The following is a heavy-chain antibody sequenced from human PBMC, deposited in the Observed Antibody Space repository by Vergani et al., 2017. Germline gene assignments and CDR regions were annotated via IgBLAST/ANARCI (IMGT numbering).Heavy chain of an antibody. CDR2: INHSGST. CDR1: GRSFSGYY. V-gene: IGHV4-34*01. D-gene: IGHD1-1*01. J-gene: IGHJ5*02. CDR3: ARVRLYNWKPSNWFDP. Sequence: QVQLQQWGAGLLKPSETLSLTCAVYGRSFSGYYWSWIRQPPGKGLEWIGEINHSGSTNYNPSLKSRVTISVDTSKNQFSLKLSSVTAADTAVYYCARVRLYNWKPSNWFDPWGQGTLVTVSS.